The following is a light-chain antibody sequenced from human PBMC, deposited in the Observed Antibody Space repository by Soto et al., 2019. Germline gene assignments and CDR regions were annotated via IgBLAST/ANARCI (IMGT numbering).Light chain of an antibody. CDR2: DVS. V-gene: IGLV2-11*01. CDR1: SSDVGVYNY. Sequence: QSVLTQPRSVSGSPGQSVTISCTGTSSDVGVYNYVSWYQQYPGKAPKIMIYDVSKRPSAVPDRLSGSKSDNTASLTISGLQAEDEADYYCCSYAGSYTFVFGIGTKVPS. CDR3: CSYAGSYTFV. J-gene: IGLJ1*01.